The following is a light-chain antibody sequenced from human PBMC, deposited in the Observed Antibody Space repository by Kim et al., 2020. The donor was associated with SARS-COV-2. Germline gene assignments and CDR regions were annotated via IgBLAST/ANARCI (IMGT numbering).Light chain of an antibody. V-gene: IGLV2-14*01. CDR2: EVN. CDR3: NSYTKSATLV. CDR1: SSDVGAYNY. J-gene: IGLJ3*02. Sequence: QSALTQPASVSGSPGQSITISCTGTSSDVGAYNYVSWYQHHPGKAPKLMIYEVNNRPSGVSNRFSGSKSGNTAFLTISGLQAEDEADYYCNSYTKSATLVFGGGTKVTVL.